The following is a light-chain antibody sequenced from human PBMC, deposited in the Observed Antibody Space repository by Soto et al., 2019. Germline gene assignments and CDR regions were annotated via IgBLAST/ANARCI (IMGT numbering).Light chain of an antibody. Sequence: QSVLTQPPSVSGAPGQRVTISCTGSSSNIGAGYDVHWYQQLPGTAPKLLICGNSNRPSGVPDRFSGSKSGTSASLAITGLQAEDEADYYCQSYDSSLSALFGGGTKVTV. CDR2: GNS. CDR1: SSNIGAGYD. CDR3: QSYDSSLSAL. V-gene: IGLV1-40*01. J-gene: IGLJ3*02.